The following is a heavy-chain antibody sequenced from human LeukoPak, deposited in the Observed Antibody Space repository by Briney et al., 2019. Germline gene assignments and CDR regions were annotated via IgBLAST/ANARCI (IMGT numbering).Heavy chain of an antibody. CDR1: GFTFSSYW. J-gene: IGHJ4*02. D-gene: IGHD7-27*01. CDR3: ARGGTGDLDY. CDR2: INSAGGST. Sequence: GGSLRLPCAASGFTFSSYWMYWVRQAPGKGLVWVSRINSAGGSTTYADSVQGRFTISRDNAKNTLYLQINNLRAEDTAVYYCARGGTGDLDYWGQGTLVTVSS. V-gene: IGHV3-74*01.